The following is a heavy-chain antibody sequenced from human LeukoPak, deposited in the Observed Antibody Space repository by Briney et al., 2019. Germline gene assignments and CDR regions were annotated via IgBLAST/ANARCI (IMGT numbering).Heavy chain of an antibody. J-gene: IGHJ4*02. D-gene: IGHD3-10*01. V-gene: IGHV3-21*01. CDR3: ARLWFGESTTKIDY. CDR1: GFTFSSYS. CDR2: ISSSSSYI. Sequence: GGSLRLSCAASGFTFSSYSMNWVRQAPGKGLEWVSSISSSSSYIYYADSVKGRFTISRDNSKNTLYLQMNSLRAEDTAVYYCARLWFGESTTKIDYWGQGTLVTVSS.